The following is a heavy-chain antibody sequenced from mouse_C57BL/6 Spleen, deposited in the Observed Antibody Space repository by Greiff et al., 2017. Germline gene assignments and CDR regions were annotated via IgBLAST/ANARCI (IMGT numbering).Heavy chain of an antibody. V-gene: IGHV1-55*01. CDR1: GFTFTSYW. Sequence: QVQLQQPGAELVKPGASVKMSCKASGFTFTSYWITWVKQRPGQGLEWIGDIYPGSGSTNYNEKFKSKATLTVDTSSSTAYMQLSSLTSEDSAVYYCARKGYSNYASYYFDYWGQGTTLTVSS. CDR3: ARKGYSNYASYYFDY. D-gene: IGHD2-5*01. J-gene: IGHJ2*01. CDR2: IYPGSGST.